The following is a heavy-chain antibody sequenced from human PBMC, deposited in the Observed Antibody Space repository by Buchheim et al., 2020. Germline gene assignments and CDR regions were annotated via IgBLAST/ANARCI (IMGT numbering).Heavy chain of an antibody. CDR2: IYYSGST. CDR1: GGSISSYY. V-gene: IGHV4-59*01. Sequence: QVQLQESGPGLVKPSETLSLTCTVSGGSISSYYWSWIRQPPGKGLEWIGYIYYSGSTNYNPSLKSRVTISVDTSKNQFSLQLGSVTAADTAVYYCARGNVLRFLEEVDDWFDPWGQGTL. D-gene: IGHD3-3*01. CDR3: ARGNVLRFLEEVDDWFDP. J-gene: IGHJ5*02.